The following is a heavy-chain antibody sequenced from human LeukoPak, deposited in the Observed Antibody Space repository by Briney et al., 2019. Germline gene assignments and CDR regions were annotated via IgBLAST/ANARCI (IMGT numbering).Heavy chain of an antibody. J-gene: IGHJ4*02. CDR3: TRATAGFDY. CDR2: IGTAGAT. CDR1: GFTFSSYD. V-gene: IGHV3-13*01. Sequence: PGGSLRLSCAASGFTFSSYDMHWVRQTTGKGLEWVSGIGTAGATIYPGSVKGRFTISRENAKNSLYLQMNNLRAGDTAVYYCTRATAGFDYWGQGTLVTVSS.